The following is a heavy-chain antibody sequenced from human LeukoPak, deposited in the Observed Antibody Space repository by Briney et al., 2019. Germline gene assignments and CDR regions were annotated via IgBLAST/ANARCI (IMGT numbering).Heavy chain of an antibody. D-gene: IGHD6-19*01. CDR1: GGSISSYY. V-gene: IGHV4-4*07. J-gene: IGHJ4*02. CDR2: IYTSGST. CDR3: ARDPPYSSGWSYYFDY. Sequence: SETLSLTCTVSGGSISSYYWSWIRQPAGKGLEWIGRIYTSGSTNYNPSLKSRVTMSVDTSKNQFSLKLSSVTAADTAVYYCARDPPYSSGWSYYFDYWAREPWSPSPQ.